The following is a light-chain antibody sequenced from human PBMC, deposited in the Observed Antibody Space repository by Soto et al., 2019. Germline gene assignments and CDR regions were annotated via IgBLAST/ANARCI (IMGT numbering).Light chain of an antibody. Sequence: DIQMTQSPSSLSASVGDRVTISCRASQTISYYVNWYQHKPGKAPNLLVFAASRLQSGVPSRFSGSGSGTDFTLTISSLQPEDFATYYCQQTYSSSWTFGHGTKVDIK. CDR1: QTISYY. CDR3: QQTYSSSWT. V-gene: IGKV1-39*01. CDR2: AAS. J-gene: IGKJ1*01.